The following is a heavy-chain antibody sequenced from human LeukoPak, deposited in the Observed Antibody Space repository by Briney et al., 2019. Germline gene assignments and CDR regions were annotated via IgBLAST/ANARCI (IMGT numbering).Heavy chain of an antibody. CDR2: IRNKANRYTT. CDR1: EFTFSSYW. V-gene: IGHV3-72*01. Sequence: GGSLRLSCAASEFTFSSYWMSWVRQAPGKGLEWVARIRNKANRYTTEYAASVKGRFTISRDDSKNSLFLQMNGLKTEDTAVYYCARSPRGTSPFDYWGQGTLVTVSS. D-gene: IGHD1-7*01. J-gene: IGHJ4*02. CDR3: ARSPRGTSPFDY.